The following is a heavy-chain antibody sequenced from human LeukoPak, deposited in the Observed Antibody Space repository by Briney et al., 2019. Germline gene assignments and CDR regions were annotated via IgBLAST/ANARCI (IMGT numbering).Heavy chain of an antibody. V-gene: IGHV3-23*01. CDR2: ISTTGGTT. CDR1: GFTFSSYS. D-gene: IGHD3-22*01. Sequence: GGSLRLSCAASGFTFSSYSMNWVRQAPGKGLEWVSAISTTGGTTYYADSVRGRFTISRDNSRNTLYLQMNSLRAEDTAIYYCARAYGSSGYYQLPIDYWGQGTLVTVSS. J-gene: IGHJ4*02. CDR3: ARAYGSSGYYQLPIDY.